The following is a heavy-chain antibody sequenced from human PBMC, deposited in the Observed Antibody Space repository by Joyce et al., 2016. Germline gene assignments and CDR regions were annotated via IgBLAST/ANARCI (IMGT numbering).Heavy chain of an antibody. Sequence: VQLQQSGPGLVKPSQTLSLTCVISGDGVSYRSSAWTWIRQSPSRGLEWRGRTYYRYRWYHDYSVSVKGRLNINLDTSKNQFSLQLNSVTPEDTAVYYCARDPGVALTPYFDSWGQGTLVTVSS. V-gene: IGHV6-1*01. CDR2: TYYRYRWYH. CDR3: ARDPGVALTPYFDS. J-gene: IGHJ4*02. D-gene: IGHD7-27*01. CDR1: GDGVSYRSSA.